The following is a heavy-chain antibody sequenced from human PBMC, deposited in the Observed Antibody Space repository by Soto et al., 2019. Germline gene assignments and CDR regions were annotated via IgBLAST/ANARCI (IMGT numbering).Heavy chain of an antibody. V-gene: IGHV3-21*01. J-gene: IGHJ4*02. CDR1: GFTFSSYS. D-gene: IGHD6-19*01. CDR3: ARDGSGWYNDY. Sequence: GGSLRLSCAASGFTFSSYSMNWVRQAPGKGLEWVSSISSSSSYLYYADSVKGRFTISRDNAKNSLYLQMNSLRAEDTAVYYCARDGSGWYNDYWGQGTLVTVSS. CDR2: ISSSSSYL.